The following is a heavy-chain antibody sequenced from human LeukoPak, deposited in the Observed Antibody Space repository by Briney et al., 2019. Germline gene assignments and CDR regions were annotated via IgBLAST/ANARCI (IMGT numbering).Heavy chain of an antibody. J-gene: IGHJ5*02. CDR2: ISGYNGKT. CDR3: ARNFLPGHQLVRGDWFDP. CDR1: GYTFTGYY. D-gene: IGHD1-1*01. Sequence: ASVKVSCKASGYTFTGYYMHWVRQAPGQGLEWMGWISGYNGKTYYSPKLQGRVTLTTDTSTGTAYMELRSLTSDGTALYFCARNFLPGHQLVRGDWFDPWGQGTLVTVSS. V-gene: IGHV1-18*04.